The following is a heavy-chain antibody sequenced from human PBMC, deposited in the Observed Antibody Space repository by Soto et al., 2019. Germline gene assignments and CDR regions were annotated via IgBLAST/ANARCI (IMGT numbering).Heavy chain of an antibody. D-gene: IGHD5-12*01. J-gene: IGHJ6*02. CDR1: GFTFSSYD. CDR2: ISGGSSRI. V-gene: IGHV3-48*02. CDR3: ARVIYGGWSTIKDYYYYAMDV. Sequence: GGSLRLSCAASGFTFSSYDMNWVRQAPGKGLEWVSYISGGSSRIFYADSVKGRFTISRDNAKNSLYLQMNSLRDEDTGVYYCARVIYGGWSTIKDYYYYAMDVWGQGTTVTVSS.